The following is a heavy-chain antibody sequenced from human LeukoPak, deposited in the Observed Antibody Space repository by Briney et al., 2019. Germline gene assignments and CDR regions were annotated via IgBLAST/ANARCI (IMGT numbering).Heavy chain of an antibody. D-gene: IGHD1/OR15-1a*01. CDR1: GGSLSSYY. Sequence: PSETLSLTCTVSGGSLSSYYWSWIRQPPGKGLEWMGYIYYSGNTYYNPSLKSRVTISVDTSENQFSLKLNSVTAADTAVYYCARNKPLDPFASWGQGTMVTVSS. J-gene: IGHJ3*01. CDR3: ARNKPLDPFAS. CDR2: IYYSGNT. V-gene: IGHV4-59*01.